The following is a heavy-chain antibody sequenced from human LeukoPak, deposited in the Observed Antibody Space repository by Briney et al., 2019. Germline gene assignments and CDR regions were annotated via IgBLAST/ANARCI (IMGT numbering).Heavy chain of an antibody. CDR3: AESSGWSYFDY. D-gene: IGHD6-19*01. J-gene: IGHJ4*02. CDR2: VDDSGST. V-gene: IGHV4-39*01. CDR1: GGSISSSSYY. Sequence: SETLSLTCTVSGGSISSSSYYWGWIRQAPGKGLEWIGSVDDSGSTYYNPSLKRRVTISVDTSKNQFSLKLSSVTAADTAVYYCAESSGWSYFDYWGQGTLVTVSS.